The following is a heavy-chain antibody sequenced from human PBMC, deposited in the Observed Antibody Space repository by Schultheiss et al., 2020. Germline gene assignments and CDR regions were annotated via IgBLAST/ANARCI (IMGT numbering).Heavy chain of an antibody. CDR2: IYYSGST. CDR3: ARGVLFLSGNKYFQH. CDR1: GGSVSSGSYY. Sequence: SETLSLTCTVSGGSVSSGSYYWSWIRQPPGKGLEWIGYIYYSGSTNYNPSLKSRVTISVDTSKNQFSLKLSSVTAADTAVYYCARGVLFLSGNKYFQHWGQGTLVTGYS. J-gene: IGHJ1*01. V-gene: IGHV4-61*01. D-gene: IGHD1-26*01.